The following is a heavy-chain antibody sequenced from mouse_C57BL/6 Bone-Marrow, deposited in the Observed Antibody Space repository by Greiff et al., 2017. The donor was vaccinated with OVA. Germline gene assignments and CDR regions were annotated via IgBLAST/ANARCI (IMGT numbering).Heavy chain of an antibody. Sequence: VQLQQSGAELVRPGTSVTLSCKASGYTFTNYWIGWAKQRPGHGLEWIGDIYPGGGYTNYNEKFKGQATLTAAKSSSPAYMQFSSLTAEDSAIYYCARRTAVVPYAMDYWGQGTSGTVSS. J-gene: IGHJ4*01. D-gene: IGHD1-1*01. CDR2: IYPGGGYT. CDR3: ARRTAVVPYAMDY. CDR1: GYTFTNYW. V-gene: IGHV1-63*01.